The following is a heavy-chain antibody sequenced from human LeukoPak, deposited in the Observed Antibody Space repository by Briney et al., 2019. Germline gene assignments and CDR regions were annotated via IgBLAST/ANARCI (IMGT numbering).Heavy chain of an antibody. D-gene: IGHD6-19*01. CDR2: IRYDGSNK. CDR1: GFTFSSYG. CDR3: AKDRREYSSGWYLDY. Sequence: PGGSLRLSCAASGFTFSSYGMHWVRQAPGKGLEGVAFIRYDGSNKYYADSVKGRFTISRDNSKNTLYLQMNSLRAEDTAVYYCAKDRREYSSGWYLDYWGQGTLVTASS. J-gene: IGHJ4*02. V-gene: IGHV3-30*02.